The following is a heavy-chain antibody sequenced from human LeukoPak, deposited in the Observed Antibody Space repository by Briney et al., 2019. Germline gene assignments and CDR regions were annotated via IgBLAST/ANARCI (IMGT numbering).Heavy chain of an antibody. CDR2: IIPIFGTA. V-gene: IGHV1-69*13. CDR1: GGTFSSYA. D-gene: IGHD6-19*01. CDR3: ARGTSNLISAVAGTYYYYYGMDV. J-gene: IGHJ6*02. Sequence: SVKVSCKASGGTFSSYAISWVRQAPGQGLEWMGGIIPIFGTANYAQKFQGRVTITADESTSTAYMELSSLRSEDTAVYYCARGTSNLISAVAGTYYYYYGMDVWGQGTTVTVSS.